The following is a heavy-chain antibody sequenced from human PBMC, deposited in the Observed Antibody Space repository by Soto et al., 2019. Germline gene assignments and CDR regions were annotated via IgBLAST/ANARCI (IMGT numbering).Heavy chain of an antibody. CDR1: GFTFSSYS. D-gene: IGHD6-19*01. J-gene: IGHJ4*02. V-gene: IGHV3-48*01. Sequence: EVQLVESGGGLVQPGGSLRLSCVASGFTFSSYSMNWVRQAPGKGLEWVSYISSTSSSIYYADSVKGRFTISRDNAKTALYLEMNSLRGEDTGVYYCARDSRGWFRSDYWGKGRLVTVSS. CDR3: ARDSRGWFRSDY. CDR2: ISSTSSSI.